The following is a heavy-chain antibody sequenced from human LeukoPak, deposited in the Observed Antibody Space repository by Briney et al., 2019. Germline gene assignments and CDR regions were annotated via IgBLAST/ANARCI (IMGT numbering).Heavy chain of an antibody. Sequence: GGSLRLSCAASGFTVSSNYMSWVRQAPGKGLEWVSVIYSGGSTYYADSVKGRFTISRDNSKNTLYLQMNSLRAEDTAVYYCASLPTIDDCGGDCYHAYFDYWGQGTLVTVSS. J-gene: IGHJ4*02. V-gene: IGHV3-53*01. CDR2: IYSGGST. D-gene: IGHD2-21*02. CDR3: ASLPTIDDCGGDCYHAYFDY. CDR1: GFTVSSNY.